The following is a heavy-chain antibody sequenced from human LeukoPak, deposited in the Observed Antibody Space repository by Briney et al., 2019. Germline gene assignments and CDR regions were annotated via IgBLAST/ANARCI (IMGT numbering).Heavy chain of an antibody. D-gene: IGHD5-12*01. Sequence: GGSLRLSCAASGFAFSNAWMSWVRQTPGKGLEWVGRIKSKTDGGTTDYAAPVKGRFTISRDDSKNTLYLQMNSLKTEDTAVYYCTTGGYGGQFDYWGQGTLVTVSS. CDR2: IKSKTDGGTT. V-gene: IGHV3-15*01. CDR1: GFAFSNAW. J-gene: IGHJ4*02. CDR3: TTGGYGGQFDY.